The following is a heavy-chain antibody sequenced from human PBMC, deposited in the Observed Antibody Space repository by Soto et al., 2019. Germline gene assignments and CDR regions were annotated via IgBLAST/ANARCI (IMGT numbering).Heavy chain of an antibody. J-gene: IGHJ3*01. D-gene: IGHD6-19*01. V-gene: IGHV3-33*06. CDR3: AKAEYSSGWTAPDL. Sequence: QEQVVESGGGVVQPGTSLRLSCAASGFTFSSFGMHWVRQAPCKGLEWVAVIWYDGSDKYYGDSVRGRFTISRDNSKNTLFLQMHSLRVEDTAVYYCAKAEYSSGWTAPDLWGQGTLVTVSS. CDR2: IWYDGSDK. CDR1: GFTFSSFG.